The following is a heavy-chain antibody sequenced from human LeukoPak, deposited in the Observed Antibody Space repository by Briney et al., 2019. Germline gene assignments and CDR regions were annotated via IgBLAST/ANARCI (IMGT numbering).Heavy chain of an antibody. J-gene: IGHJ1*01. D-gene: IGHD3-22*01. CDR2: ISYDGSNK. Sequence: GGSLRLSCAASGFTFSSYAMHWARQAPGKGLEWVAVISYDGSNKYYADSVKGRFTISRDNSKNTLYLQMNSLRAEDTAVYYCARGPYYYDSSGYRGDFQHWGQGTLVTVSS. CDR1: GFTFSSYA. V-gene: IGHV3-30-3*01. CDR3: ARGPYYYDSSGYRGDFQH.